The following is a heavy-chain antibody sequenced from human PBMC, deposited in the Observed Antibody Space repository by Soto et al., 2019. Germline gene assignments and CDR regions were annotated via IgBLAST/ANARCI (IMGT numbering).Heavy chain of an antibody. CDR1: GYTFTTCD. D-gene: IGHD3-10*01. CDR2: MNPNSGNT. J-gene: IGHJ5*02. V-gene: IGHV1-8*01. Sequence: AAPVKVSCKASGYTFTTCDISWVRQATGQGLEWMGWMNPNSGNTGYAQKFQGRVTMTRNTSISTAYMELSSLRSEDTAVYYCARGEPGVNWFDPWGQGTLVTVSS. CDR3: ARGEPGVNWFDP.